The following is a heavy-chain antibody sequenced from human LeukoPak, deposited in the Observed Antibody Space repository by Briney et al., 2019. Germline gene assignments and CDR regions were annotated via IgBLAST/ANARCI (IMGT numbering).Heavy chain of an antibody. CDR2: ISAYNGNT. Sequence: VASVKVSCKASGYTFTSYGISWVRQAPGQGLEWMGWISAYNGNTNYAQKLQGRVTMTTDTSTSIAYMELRSLRSDDTAVYYCARRGRDTAMAPRWYFDLWGRGTLVTVSS. CDR3: ARRGRDTAMAPRWYFDL. J-gene: IGHJ2*01. CDR1: GYTFTSYG. V-gene: IGHV1-18*01. D-gene: IGHD5-18*01.